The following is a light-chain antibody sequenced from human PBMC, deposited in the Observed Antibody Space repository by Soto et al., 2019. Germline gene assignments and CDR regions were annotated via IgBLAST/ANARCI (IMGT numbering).Light chain of an antibody. Sequence: EIVLTQSPGTLSLSPGDRATLYCRASQSVSSSNLAWYQQKRGQSPRLLLYGASSSANGITDRFSGSGYGPDLTLTISRLEPEDFAVYFCQHYGSXPWTCGQGTKV. V-gene: IGKV3-20*01. CDR3: QHYGSXPWT. CDR1: QSVSSSN. CDR2: GAS. J-gene: IGKJ1*01.